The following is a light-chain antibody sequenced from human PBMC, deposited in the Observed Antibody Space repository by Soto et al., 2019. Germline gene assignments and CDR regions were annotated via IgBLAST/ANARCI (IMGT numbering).Light chain of an antibody. CDR2: GTS. Sequence: EIVLTQSPGTLSLSPGERATLSCRADRSVSDTLLTWFQQKPGQAPRLLIVGTSNRAPGIPDRFSGSGSGTDFPLTISRLEPDDFAVYYCQHYGDSSWTFGQGTKVEIK. CDR1: RSVSDTL. J-gene: IGKJ1*01. V-gene: IGKV3-20*01. CDR3: QHYGDSSWT.